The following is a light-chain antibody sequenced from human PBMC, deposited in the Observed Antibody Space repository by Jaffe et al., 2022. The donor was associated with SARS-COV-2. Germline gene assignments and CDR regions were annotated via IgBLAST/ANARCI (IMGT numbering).Light chain of an antibody. CDR1: SSDIGAYDS. Sequence: QSALTQPASVSGSPGQSITISCTGTSSDIGAYDSVSWYQQHPGKAPKLMIYEVSNRPSGVPARFSGSKSGNTASLTISGLQAEDEADYYCSSYTSSSTGVFGGGTKLTVL. CDR3: SSYTSSSTGV. CDR2: EVS. V-gene: IGLV2-14*01. J-gene: IGLJ3*02.